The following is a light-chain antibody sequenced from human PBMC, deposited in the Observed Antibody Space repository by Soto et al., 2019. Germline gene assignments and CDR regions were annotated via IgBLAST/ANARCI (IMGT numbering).Light chain of an antibody. Sequence: TLSLSPLSASIVDSVPITCRASQSISSYLNWYQQKPGKAPKLLIYNASSIESGVPARFSGSGSGTEFTLTISSLEPEDFAVYYCQQRSNWPLTFGQGTRLEIK. CDR3: QQRSNWPLT. V-gene: IGKV1-39*01. J-gene: IGKJ5*01. CDR2: NAS. CDR1: QSISSY.